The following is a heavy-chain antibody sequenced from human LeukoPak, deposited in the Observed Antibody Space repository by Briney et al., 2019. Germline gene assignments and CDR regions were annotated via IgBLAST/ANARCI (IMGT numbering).Heavy chain of an antibody. J-gene: IGHJ5*02. CDR1: GFSFSSYN. CDR2: IYSGGST. D-gene: IGHD1-26*01. CDR3: ARPRVGATGWFDP. V-gene: IGHV3-66*04. Sequence: GGSLRLSCAASGFSFSSYNMNWVRQTPGKGLEWVSVIYSGGSTYYADSVKGRFTISRDNAKNSLYLQMNSLRAEDTAVYYCARPRVGATGWFDPWGQGTLVTVSS.